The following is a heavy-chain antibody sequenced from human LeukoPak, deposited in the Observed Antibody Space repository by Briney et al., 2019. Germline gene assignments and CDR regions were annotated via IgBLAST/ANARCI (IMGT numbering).Heavy chain of an antibody. CDR1: GGSISSGGYY. CDR3: ARGKYIDSGSFDY. D-gene: IGHD3-10*01. J-gene: IGHJ4*02. CDR2: IYYSGST. V-gene: IGHV4-31*03. Sequence: SETLSLTCTVSGGSISSGGYYWSWIRQHPGKGLEWIGYIYYSGSTYYNPSLKSRVTISVDTSENQLSLKLSSVTAADTAVFYCARGKYIDSGSFDYWGQGTLATVSS.